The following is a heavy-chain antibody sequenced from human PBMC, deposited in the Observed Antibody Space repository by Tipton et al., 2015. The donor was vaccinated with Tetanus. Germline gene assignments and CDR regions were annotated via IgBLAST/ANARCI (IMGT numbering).Heavy chain of an antibody. Sequence: PGLVKPSDTLSLTCNVSGALITTGGYSWGWIRQPPGQGLEWLGYIYQTGTTYYNPSLKSRVTISVDTSQKQISLKVNSVTAADTAVYYCARDRGVRGGYYYYHGMDIWGQGTTVTVSS. D-gene: IGHD3-10*01. CDR2: IYQTGTT. CDR1: GALITTGGYS. V-gene: IGHV4-31*03. J-gene: IGHJ6*02. CDR3: ARDRGVRGGYYYYHGMDI.